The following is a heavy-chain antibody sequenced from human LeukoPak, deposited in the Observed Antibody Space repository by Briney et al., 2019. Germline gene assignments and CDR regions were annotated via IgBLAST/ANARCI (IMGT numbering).Heavy chain of an antibody. Sequence: ASVKVSCKASGYTFTSYGISWVRQAPGQGLEWMGWISAYNGNTNYAQKLQGRVTMTTDTSTSTAYMELRSLRSDDTAVYYCARVVEAAGINWFAPWGKGTLVTVSS. CDR2: ISAYNGNT. CDR3: ARVVEAAGINWFAP. CDR1: GYTFTSYG. V-gene: IGHV1-18*01. J-gene: IGHJ5*02. D-gene: IGHD6-13*01.